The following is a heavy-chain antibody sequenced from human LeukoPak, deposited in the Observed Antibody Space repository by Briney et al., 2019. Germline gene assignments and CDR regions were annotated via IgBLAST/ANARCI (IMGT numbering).Heavy chain of an antibody. Sequence: GGSLRLSCAASGFTFSSYSMNWVRQAPGKGLEWVSSISSSSSYIYYADSVKGRFTISRDNAKNSLYLQMNSLRAEDTAVYYCARELGSSWSLDYWGQGTLVTVSS. CDR2: ISSSSSYI. D-gene: IGHD6-13*01. J-gene: IGHJ4*02. V-gene: IGHV3-21*01. CDR1: GFTFSSYS. CDR3: ARELGSSWSLDY.